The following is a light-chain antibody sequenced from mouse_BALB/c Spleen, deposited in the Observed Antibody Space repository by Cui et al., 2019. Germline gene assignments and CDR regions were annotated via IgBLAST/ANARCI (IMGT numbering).Light chain of an antibody. Sequence: QIVLTPSPALLSPAAGEKVTMTCSAGSIVSYMYWYQQKPRSSPKPWIYLTSNLASGVPARFSGSGSGTSYSLTISSMEAEDAATYYCQQGRSNPWTFGGGTKLEIK. J-gene: IGKJ1*01. CDR1: SIVSY. V-gene: IGKV4-68*01. CDR3: QQGRSNPWT. CDR2: LTS.